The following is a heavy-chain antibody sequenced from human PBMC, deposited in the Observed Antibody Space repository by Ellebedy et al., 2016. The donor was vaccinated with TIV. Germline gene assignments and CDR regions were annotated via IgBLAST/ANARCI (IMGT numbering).Heavy chain of an antibody. D-gene: IGHD4-23*01. Sequence: ASVKVSCKASGGTFSSYAISWVRQAPGQGLEWMGGIIPIFGTANYAQKFQGRVTITADESTSTAYMELSSLRSEDTAVYYCARERDEGYGGPGWGYYFDYWGQGTLVTVSS. J-gene: IGHJ4*02. V-gene: IGHV1-69*13. CDR3: ARERDEGYGGPGWGYYFDY. CDR2: IIPIFGTA. CDR1: GGTFSSYA.